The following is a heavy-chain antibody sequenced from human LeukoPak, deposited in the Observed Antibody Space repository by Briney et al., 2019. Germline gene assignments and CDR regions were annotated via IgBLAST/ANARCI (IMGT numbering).Heavy chain of an antibody. Sequence: GASVKVSCKASGYTFTGYYMHWVRQAPGQGLEWMGRINPNSGGTNYAQKFQGRVTMTRDTSTSTVYMELSSLRSEDTAVYYCARGLYSGYVSWFDPWGQGTLVTVSS. CDR3: ARGLYSGYVSWFDP. CDR1: GYTFTGYY. V-gene: IGHV1-2*06. CDR2: INPNSGGT. J-gene: IGHJ5*02. D-gene: IGHD5-12*01.